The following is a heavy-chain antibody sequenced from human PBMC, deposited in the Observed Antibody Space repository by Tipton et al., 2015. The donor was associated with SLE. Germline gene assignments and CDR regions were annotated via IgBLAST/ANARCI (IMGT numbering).Heavy chain of an antibody. CDR3: AKERIEVAGIYHNYGMDV. J-gene: IGHJ6*02. D-gene: IGHD6-19*01. CDR1: GFTFSDFA. V-gene: IGHV3-23*01. Sequence: SLRLSCAASGFTFSDFAMSWVRQAPGKGLEWVSSLSGSGSVTYYADSVKGRFSMSRDNSKKTLFLQLNSLRAEDTALYYCAKERIEVAGIYHNYGMDVWGQGTTVTVS. CDR2: LSGSGSVT.